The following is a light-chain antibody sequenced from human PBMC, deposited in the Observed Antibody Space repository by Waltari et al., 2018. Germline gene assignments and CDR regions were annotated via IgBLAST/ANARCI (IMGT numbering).Light chain of an antibody. J-gene: IGKJ2*01. CDR1: QSITGH. CDR2: SAS. V-gene: IGKV1-39*01. Sequence: DIQMTQAPSSLSASVGDRVNMTCRTSQSITGHLNWFQQQPGKAPKLLIHSASALQSGVPSRFSGRGSGTHFTLTISSLQPEDFATYFCQQSYITPYTFGQGTKLEIK. CDR3: QQSYITPYT.